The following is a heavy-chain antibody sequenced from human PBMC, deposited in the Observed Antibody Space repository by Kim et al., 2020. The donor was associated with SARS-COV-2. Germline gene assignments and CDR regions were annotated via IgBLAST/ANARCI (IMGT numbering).Heavy chain of an antibody. V-gene: IGHV4-34*01. CDR2: INHSGST. D-gene: IGHD3-22*01. Sequence: SETLSLTCAVYGGSFSGYYWSWIRQPPGKGLEWIGEINHSGSTNYNPSLKSRVTISVDTSKNQFSLKLSSVTAADTAVYYCARGDYYDSSGYPWGVFGDYWGQGTLVTVSS. J-gene: IGHJ4*02. CDR3: ARGDYYDSSGYPWGVFGDY. CDR1: GGSFSGYY.